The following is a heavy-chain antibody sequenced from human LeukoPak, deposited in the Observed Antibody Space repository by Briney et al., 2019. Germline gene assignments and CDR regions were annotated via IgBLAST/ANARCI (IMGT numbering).Heavy chain of an antibody. CDR3: ARARGYSGYAYFDY. D-gene: IGHD5-12*01. CDR1: GDSISSYY. V-gene: IGHV4-59*01. Sequence: SETLSLTCTVSGDSISSYYWSWIRQPPGKGLEWIGYIYYSGSTNYNPSLKSRVTISVDTSKNQFSLKLSSVTAADTAVYHCARARGYSGYAYFDYWGQRTLVTVSS. J-gene: IGHJ4*02. CDR2: IYYSGST.